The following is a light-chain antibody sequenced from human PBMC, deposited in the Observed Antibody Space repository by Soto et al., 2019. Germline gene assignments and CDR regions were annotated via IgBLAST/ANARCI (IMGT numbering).Light chain of an antibody. CDR3: QQSFSPPYT. J-gene: IGKJ2*01. CDR1: QSLSSR. CDR2: ETS. Sequence: IQMTQSPSSLSASVGDRVTITCRASQSLSSRLTWYQQKPGEAPKLLIYETSSLHSGVPSRFSDSGSDTGFTLTINSLQPEYFATYYCQQSFSPPYTFGQGTKLEIK. V-gene: IGKV1-39*01.